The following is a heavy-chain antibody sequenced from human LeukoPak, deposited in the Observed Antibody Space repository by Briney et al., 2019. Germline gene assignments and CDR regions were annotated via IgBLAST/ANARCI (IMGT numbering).Heavy chain of an antibody. V-gene: IGHV4-39*02. D-gene: IGHD3-10*01. J-gene: IGHJ5*02. Sequence: SETLSLTRTVSVGSICSSSYYWGWIRQPPGKGLERIGSIYYRGSTHTNPSLKSRDTLSVDTPQNHFSLKLSALTAPYTAVYYSARNYGSRGNWFDPWGQGTLVTVSS. CDR3: ARNYGSRGNWFDP. CDR2: IYYRGST. CDR1: VGSICSSSYY.